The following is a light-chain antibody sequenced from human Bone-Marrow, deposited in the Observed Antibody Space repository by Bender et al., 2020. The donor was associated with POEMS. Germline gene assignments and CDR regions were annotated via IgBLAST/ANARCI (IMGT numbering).Light chain of an antibody. J-gene: IGLJ1*01. CDR1: RSDVGTYNL. CDR2: EGS. Sequence: HSALTQPASVSGSPGQSITIACAGARSDVGTYNLVSWYQQHPGKAPKLLIYEGSKPPSGASKRFSASKSGNTASLTISGLQAEDEADYYCYSYAGSFYVFGTGTKVTVL. CDR3: YSYAGSFYV. V-gene: IGLV2-23*01.